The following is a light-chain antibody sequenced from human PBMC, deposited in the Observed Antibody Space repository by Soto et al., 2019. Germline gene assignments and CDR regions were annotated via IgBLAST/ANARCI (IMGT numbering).Light chain of an antibody. CDR1: QSISSSY. J-gene: IGKJ2*01. V-gene: IGKV3-20*01. CDR3: QQFATSPNT. Sequence: EIVLTQSPGTLSLSPGEGATLSCRASQSISSSYLAWYQQKPGQAPRLLIFGASSRATGIPDRFSGSGSGTDFTLTISRLEPEDFAVYYCQQFATSPNTLGQGAKLENK. CDR2: GAS.